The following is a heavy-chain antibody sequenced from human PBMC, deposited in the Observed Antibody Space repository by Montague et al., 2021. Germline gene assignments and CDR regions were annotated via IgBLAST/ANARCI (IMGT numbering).Heavy chain of an antibody. CDR3: ARDREAAPFDY. CDR1: GYSISSGYY. Sequence: SETLSLTCTVSGYSISSGYYWGWIRQPPGKGPEWIGSIFHSGSTYYNPSLKSRVTISVDTSKNQFSLKLTSVTAADTALYYCARDREAAPFDYWGQGTLVTVSS. V-gene: IGHV4-38-2*02. J-gene: IGHJ4*02. CDR2: IFHSGST. D-gene: IGHD2-15*01.